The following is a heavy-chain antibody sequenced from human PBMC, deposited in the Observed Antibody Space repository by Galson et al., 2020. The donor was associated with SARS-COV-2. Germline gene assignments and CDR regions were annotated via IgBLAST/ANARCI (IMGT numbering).Heavy chain of an antibody. V-gene: IGHV3-48*04. J-gene: IGHJ6*02. CDR3: ARDDFDILTGYHPKYYYYYGMDV. Sequence: SCVSSGFTFRTYSMNWVRQAPGKGLEWVSYIGSGTSAIYYADSVKGRFTISRDNAKNSLYLQMNNLRAEDTAVYYCARDDFDILTGYHPKYYYYYGMDVWGQGTTVTVSS. D-gene: IGHD3-9*01. CDR1: GFTFRTYS. CDR2: IGSGTSAI.